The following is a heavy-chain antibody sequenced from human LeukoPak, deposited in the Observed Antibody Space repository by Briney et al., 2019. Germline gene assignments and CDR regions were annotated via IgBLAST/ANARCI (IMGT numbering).Heavy chain of an antibody. Sequence: GASVKVSCKASGYTFTGYYMHWVRQAPGQGLGWMGWINPNSGGTNYAQKFQGRVTMTRDTSISTAYMELSRLRSDDTAVYYCARDPSGWQHYWGQGTLVTVSS. J-gene: IGHJ4*02. CDR3: ARDPSGWQHY. D-gene: IGHD6-19*01. V-gene: IGHV1-2*02. CDR1: GYTFTGYY. CDR2: INPNSGGT.